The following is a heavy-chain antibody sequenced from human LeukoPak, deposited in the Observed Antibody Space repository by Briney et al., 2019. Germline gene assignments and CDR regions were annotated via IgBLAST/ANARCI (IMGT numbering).Heavy chain of an antibody. V-gene: IGHV1-2*02. D-gene: IGHD3-22*01. CDR1: GYTFTGYY. Sequence: ASVTVSCKASGYTFTGYYMHWVRQAPGQGLEWMGWINLNSGGTNYAQKFQGRVTMTRDTSISTAYMELSRLRSDDTAVYYCARHYYYDSSGYYFIWFDPWGQGTLVTVSS. CDR2: INLNSGGT. CDR3: ARHYYYDSSGYYFIWFDP. J-gene: IGHJ5*02.